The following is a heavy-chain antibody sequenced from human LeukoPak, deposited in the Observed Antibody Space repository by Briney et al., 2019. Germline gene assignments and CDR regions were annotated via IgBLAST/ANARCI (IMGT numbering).Heavy chain of an antibody. CDR2: IIPILGIA. V-gene: IGHV1-69*04. CDR1: AGTFSSYA. CDR3: ARSTAPSVDYYGMDV. D-gene: IGHD2-21*02. Sequence: GASVTVSCKASAGTFSSYAISWVRQAPGQGLEWLGRIIPILGIANYAQKLQGRVTVTADKSTSTAYLERSSLRSEDTAVYYCARSTAPSVDYYGMDVWGQGTTVTVSS. J-gene: IGHJ6*02.